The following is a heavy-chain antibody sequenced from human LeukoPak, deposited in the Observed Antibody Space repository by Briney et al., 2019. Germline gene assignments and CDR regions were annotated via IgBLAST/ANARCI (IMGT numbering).Heavy chain of an antibody. V-gene: IGHV3-23*01. J-gene: IGHJ3*02. CDR2: ISGSGGST. CDR3: VRDFWGSTGAFDI. D-gene: IGHD3-16*01. Sequence: PGGPLRLSCAASGFTFSSYAMSWVRQAPGKGLEWVSAISGSGGSTYYADSVKGRFTISRDNSKNTLYLQMNSLRDEDTAVYHCVRDFWGSTGAFDIWGQGTMVTVSS. CDR1: GFTFSSYA.